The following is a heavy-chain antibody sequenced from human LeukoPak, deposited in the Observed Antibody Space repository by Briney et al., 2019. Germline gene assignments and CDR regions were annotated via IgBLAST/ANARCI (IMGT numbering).Heavy chain of an antibody. CDR2: INPSGGVT. V-gene: IGHV1-46*04. CDR3: ARGDLQLAHFFDY. J-gene: IGHJ4*02. CDR1: GYTFTSYD. Sequence: ASVKVSCKASGYTFTSYDINWVRQATGQGLEWMGRINPSGGVTSYAQKLQGRVTMTRDTSTSTVYMELSSLRSEDTAVYYCARGDLQLAHFFDYWGQGTLVTVSS. D-gene: IGHD6-13*01.